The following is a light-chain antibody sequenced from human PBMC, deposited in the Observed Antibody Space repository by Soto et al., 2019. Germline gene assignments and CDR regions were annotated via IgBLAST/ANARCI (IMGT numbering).Light chain of an antibody. Sequence: VLTQPPSVSGAPGQRVTISCTGSSSNIGPTYDVHWYQQLPGTAPKLLIYANTNRPSGVPDRFSGSKSGTSASLAITGLQAEDEADYYCQSYDSSLSGYVFGTGTKVTVL. J-gene: IGLJ1*01. CDR3: QSYDSSLSGYV. V-gene: IGLV1-40*01. CDR2: ANT. CDR1: SSNIGPTYD.